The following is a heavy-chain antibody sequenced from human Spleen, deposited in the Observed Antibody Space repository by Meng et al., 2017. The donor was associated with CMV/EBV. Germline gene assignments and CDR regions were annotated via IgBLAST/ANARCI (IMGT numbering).Heavy chain of an antibody. CDR1: GFTFSTYD. D-gene: IGHD2-21*01. V-gene: IGHV3-13*01. CDR3: AKYSAVGERLYYFDY. Sequence: GGSLRLSCAASGFTFSTYDIHWVRQSTEKGLEWVSFIGTAGDTYYPGSVKGRFPISRENVKNSLYLQMSTLRVEDTAVYYCAKYSAVGERLYYFDYWGQGTLVTVSS. CDR2: IGTAGDT. J-gene: IGHJ4*02.